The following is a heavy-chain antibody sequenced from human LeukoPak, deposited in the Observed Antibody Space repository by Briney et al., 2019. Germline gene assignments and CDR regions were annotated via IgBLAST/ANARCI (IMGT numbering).Heavy chain of an antibody. CDR3: ARARRDDFWSGSWRYYYYMDV. CDR1: GFTFSSYG. V-gene: IGHV3-30*03. J-gene: IGHJ6*03. CDR2: ISYDGSNK. Sequence: GGSLRLSCAASGFTFSSYGMHWVRQAPGKGLEWVAVISYDGSNKYYADSVKGRFTISRDNSKNTLYLQMNSLRAEDTAVYYCARARRDDFWSGSWRYYYYMDVWGQGTTVTVSS. D-gene: IGHD3-3*01.